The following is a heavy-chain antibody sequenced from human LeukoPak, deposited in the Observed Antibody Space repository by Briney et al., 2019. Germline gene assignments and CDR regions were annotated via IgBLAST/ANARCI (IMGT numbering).Heavy chain of an antibody. J-gene: IGHJ1*01. V-gene: IGHV1-2*02. CDR1: GYTFTGYY. Sequence: ASVKVSCKASGYTFTGYYMHWVRQAPGRGLEWMGWINPNSGGTNYAQKFQGRVTMTRDTSISTVYMELSRLRSDDTAVFFCARGYYDSSDFEYFQHWGQGTLVTVSS. CDR3: ARGYYDSSDFEYFQH. D-gene: IGHD3-22*01. CDR2: INPNSGGT.